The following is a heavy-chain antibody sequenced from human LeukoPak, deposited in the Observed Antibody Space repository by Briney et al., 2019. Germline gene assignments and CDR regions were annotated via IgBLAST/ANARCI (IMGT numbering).Heavy chain of an antibody. CDR2: INHSGST. Sequence: RPSETLSLTCAVYGGSFSGYYWSWIRQPPGKGLEWIGEINHSGSTNYNPSLKSRVTISVDTSKNQFSLKLSSVTAADTAVYCCARGRLYYYDSSGQTHFDYWGQGTLVTVSS. D-gene: IGHD3-22*01. CDR3: ARGRLYYYDSSGQTHFDY. V-gene: IGHV4-34*01. CDR1: GGSFSGYY. J-gene: IGHJ4*02.